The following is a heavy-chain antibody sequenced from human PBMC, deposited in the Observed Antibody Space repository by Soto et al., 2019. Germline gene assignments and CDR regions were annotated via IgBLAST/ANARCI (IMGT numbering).Heavy chain of an antibody. Sequence: EVQLVEAGGGLVQPGRSLRLSCAVSGFTFDDYAMHWVRQAPGKGLEWVSGISWNSGSIGYADSVKGRFTISRDNAKTALYLQMNSLRAEDTALYYCAKAEGRWVNTNYYFDYRGQGTLVTDS. CDR3: AKAEGRWVNTNYYFDY. CDR2: ISWNSGSI. CDR1: GFTFDDYA. J-gene: IGHJ4*02. V-gene: IGHV3-9*01. D-gene: IGHD4-17*01.